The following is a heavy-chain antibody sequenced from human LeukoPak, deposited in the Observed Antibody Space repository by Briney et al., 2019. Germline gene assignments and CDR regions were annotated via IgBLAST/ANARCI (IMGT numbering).Heavy chain of an antibody. J-gene: IGHJ6*02. D-gene: IGHD6-19*01. Sequence: SETLSLTCTVSGGSISSYYWSWIRQPAGKGLEWIGRIYTSGSTNYNPSLKSRVTMSVDTSKNQFSLKLSSVTAADTAVYYCARDRVAVAGYYYYGMDVWGQGTTVTVSS. CDR2: IYTSGST. V-gene: IGHV4-4*07. CDR1: GGSISSYY. CDR3: ARDRVAVAGYYYYGMDV.